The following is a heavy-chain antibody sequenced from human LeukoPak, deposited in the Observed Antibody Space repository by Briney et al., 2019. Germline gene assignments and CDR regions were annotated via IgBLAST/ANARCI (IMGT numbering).Heavy chain of an antibody. CDR3: AAATVIRASDY. CDR1: GGSISSGSYY. D-gene: IGHD2-15*01. Sequence: PSETLSLTCTVSGGSISSGSYYWNWIRQPAGKGLEWIGRIYASGSTNYNPSLKSRVTISVDTSRNQFSLKLSSVTAADTAVYYCAAATVIRASDYWGQGTLVTVSS. J-gene: IGHJ4*02. V-gene: IGHV4-61*02. CDR2: IYASGST.